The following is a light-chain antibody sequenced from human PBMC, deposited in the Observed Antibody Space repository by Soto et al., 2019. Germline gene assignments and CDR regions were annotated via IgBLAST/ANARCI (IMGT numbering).Light chain of an antibody. Sequence: QSALTQPASVSGSPGQSITISCTGTRSDVGGYNYVSWYQQHPGKAPKVMIYEVSDRPSGVSNRFSGSKSGNTASLTISGLQAEDEADYYCSSFTSSSTWVFGGGTQLTVL. CDR2: EVS. J-gene: IGLJ3*02. CDR1: RSDVGGYNY. V-gene: IGLV2-14*01. CDR3: SSFTSSSTWV.